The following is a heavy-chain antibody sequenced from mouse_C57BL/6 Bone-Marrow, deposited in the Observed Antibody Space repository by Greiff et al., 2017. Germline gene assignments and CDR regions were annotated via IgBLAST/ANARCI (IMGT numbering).Heavy chain of an antibody. CDR2: IDPENGDT. CDR1: GFNIKDDY. Sequence: EVQLQQSGAELVRPGASVKLSCTASGFNIKDDYMHWVKQRPEQGLEWIGWIDPENGDTEYASKFQGKATITADTSSNTAYLQLSSLTSEDTAVYYCTSWSWFAYWGQGTLVTGSA. V-gene: IGHV14-4*01. J-gene: IGHJ3*01. CDR3: TSWSWFAY.